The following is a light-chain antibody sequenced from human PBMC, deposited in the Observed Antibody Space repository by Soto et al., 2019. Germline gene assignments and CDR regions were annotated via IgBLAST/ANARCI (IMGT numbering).Light chain of an antibody. CDR3: QQYNNWPPWT. CDR1: QSVSNN. J-gene: IGKJ1*01. CDR2: DAS. Sequence: LMTQSPATLSVSPGERATLSCRASQSVSNNLVWYQQKPGQAPRLLIYDASTRATGIPARFSGSGSGTEFPLTISGLQSEDFAVYYCQQYNNWPPWTFGQGTKVEIK. V-gene: IGKV3-15*01.